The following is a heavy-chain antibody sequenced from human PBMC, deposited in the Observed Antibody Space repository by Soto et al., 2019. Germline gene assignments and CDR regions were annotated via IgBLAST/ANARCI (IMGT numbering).Heavy chain of an antibody. CDR3: ASGRRRAAARPGFDY. Sequence: SETLSLTCAVYGGSFSGYYWSWIRQPPGKGLEWIGEINHSGSTNYNPSLKSRVTISVDTSKNQFSLKLSSVTAADTAVYYCASGRRRAAARPGFDYWGQGTLVTVSS. J-gene: IGHJ4*02. CDR1: GGSFSGYY. V-gene: IGHV4-34*01. CDR2: INHSGST. D-gene: IGHD6-6*01.